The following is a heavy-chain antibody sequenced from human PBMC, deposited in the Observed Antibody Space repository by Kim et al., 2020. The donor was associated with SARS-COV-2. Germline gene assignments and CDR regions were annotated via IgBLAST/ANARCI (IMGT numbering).Heavy chain of an antibody. J-gene: IGHJ6*01. CDR3: ARGSAGVTMIVVVTTYYY. D-gene: IGHD3-22*01. CDR1: GGSFSGYY. Sequence: SETLSLTCAVYGGSFSGYYWSWIRQPPGKGLAWIGEINHSGSTNYNPSLKSRVTISVDTSKNQFSLKLSSVTAADTAVYYCARGSAGVTMIVVVTTYYY. CDR2: INHSGST. V-gene: IGHV4-34*01.